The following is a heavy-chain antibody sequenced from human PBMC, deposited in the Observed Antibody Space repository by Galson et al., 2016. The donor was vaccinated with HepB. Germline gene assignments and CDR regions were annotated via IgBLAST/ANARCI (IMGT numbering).Heavy chain of an antibody. Sequence: SLRLSCAASGFIFSSYAMSWVRQAPGKGLEWVSALSVSGSTTYYSGSVKGRFTISRDNSKNTLFLEMNSLRAEDTALYYCAKDHPWFGEVDVFDVWGQGTMVIVSS. CDR1: GFIFSSYA. CDR3: AKDHPWFGEVDVFDV. V-gene: IGHV3-23*01. D-gene: IGHD3-10*01. CDR2: LSVSGSTT. J-gene: IGHJ3*01.